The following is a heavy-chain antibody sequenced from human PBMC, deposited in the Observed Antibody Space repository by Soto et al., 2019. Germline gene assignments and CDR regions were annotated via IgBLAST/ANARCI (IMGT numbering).Heavy chain of an antibody. Sequence: SETLSLTCTVSGGSISSYYWSWIRQPPGKGLEWIGYIYYSGSTNYNPSLKSRVTISVDTSKNQFSLKLSSVTAADTAVYYCARVNGDYKNDAFDIWGQGTMVTVSS. J-gene: IGHJ3*02. CDR2: IYYSGST. V-gene: IGHV4-59*01. CDR1: GGSISSYY. D-gene: IGHD4-17*01. CDR3: ARVNGDYKNDAFDI.